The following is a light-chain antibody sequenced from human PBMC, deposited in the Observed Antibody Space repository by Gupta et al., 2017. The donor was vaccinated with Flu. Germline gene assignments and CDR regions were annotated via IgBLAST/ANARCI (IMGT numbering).Light chain of an antibody. CDR2: EGK. V-gene: IGLV2-8*01. CDR3: VADGGSKF. Sequence: GQSVTISGTGTSSDVGGYNYVSRYQQHPGKHLKLIIDEGKKRPSGVPDGFSGSKSGNTASLTVAGRMAEDEDDDYCVADGGSKFFGGGTKLTVL. J-gene: IGLJ2*01. CDR1: SSDVGGYNY.